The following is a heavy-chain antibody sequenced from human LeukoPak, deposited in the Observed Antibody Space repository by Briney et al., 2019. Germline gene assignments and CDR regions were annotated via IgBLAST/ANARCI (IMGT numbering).Heavy chain of an antibody. CDR1: GFTFSSYG. CDR2: IRYDGSDK. J-gene: IGHJ4*02. D-gene: IGHD6-13*01. V-gene: IGHV3-30*02. CDR3: AKTTGGSTWYLDY. Sequence: PGGSLRLSCAASGFTFSSYGMDWVRQAPGKGLEWVAFIRYDGSDKYYADSVRRRFTISRDNSKNTLYLQMNSLRAEDTAVYYCAKTTGGSTWYLDYWGQGTLVTASS.